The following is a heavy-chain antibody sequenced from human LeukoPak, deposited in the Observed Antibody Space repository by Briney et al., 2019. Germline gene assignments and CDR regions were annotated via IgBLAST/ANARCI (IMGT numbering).Heavy chain of an antibody. D-gene: IGHD6-19*01. V-gene: IGHV4-61*08. J-gene: IGHJ4*02. CDR1: GGSISSGGYS. CDR3: ARATYSSGWYDY. CDR2: IYYSGST. Sequence: PSETLSLTCAVSGGSISSGGYSWSWIRQPPGKGLEWIGYIYYSGSTNYNPSLKSRVTISVDTSKNQFSLKLSSVTAADTAVYYCARATYSSGWYDYWGQGTLVTVSS.